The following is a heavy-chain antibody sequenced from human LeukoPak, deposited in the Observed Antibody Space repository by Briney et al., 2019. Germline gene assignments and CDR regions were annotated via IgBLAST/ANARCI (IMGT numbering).Heavy chain of an antibody. D-gene: IGHD1-26*01. CDR2: IYYSGST. J-gene: IGHJ3*02. Sequence: SETLSLTCTVSGGSISSYYWSWIRQPPGKGLEWIGYIYYSGSTNYNPSLKSRVTISVDTSKNQFSLKLSSVTAADTAVYYCARDPRIVGARNAFDIWGQGTMVTVSS. CDR3: ARDPRIVGARNAFDI. V-gene: IGHV4-59*01. CDR1: GGSISSYY.